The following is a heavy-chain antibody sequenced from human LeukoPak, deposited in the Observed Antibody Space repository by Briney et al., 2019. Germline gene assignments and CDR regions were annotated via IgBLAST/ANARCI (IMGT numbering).Heavy chain of an antibody. J-gene: IGHJ4*02. V-gene: IGHV4-39*07. CDR1: GGSISSSSYY. CDR2: IYYSGST. Sequence: PSETLSLTCTVSGGSISSSSYYWGWIRQPPGKGLEWIGSIYYSGSTYYNPSLKSRVTISVDTSKNQFSLKLSSVTAADTAVYYCARRAWNYGAFDYWGQGTLVTVSS. D-gene: IGHD1-7*01. CDR3: ARRAWNYGAFDY.